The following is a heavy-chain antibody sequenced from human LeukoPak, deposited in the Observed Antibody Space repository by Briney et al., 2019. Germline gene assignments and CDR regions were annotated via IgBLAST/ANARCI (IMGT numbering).Heavy chain of an antibody. CDR3: ARDVGPYYDFWSGYYTDEDYFDY. V-gene: IGHV1-18*01. CDR1: GYTFTSYG. Sequence: ASVTVSCTASGYTFTSYGISWVRPAPGQGLEWMGWISAYNGNTNYAQKLQGRVTMTTDTSTSTAYMELRSLRSDDTAVYYCARDVGPYYDFWSGYYTDEDYFDYWGQGTLVTVSS. D-gene: IGHD3-3*01. J-gene: IGHJ4*02. CDR2: ISAYNGNT.